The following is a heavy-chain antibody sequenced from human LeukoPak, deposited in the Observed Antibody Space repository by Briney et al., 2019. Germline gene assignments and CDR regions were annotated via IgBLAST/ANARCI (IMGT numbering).Heavy chain of an antibody. CDR3: ARDLQRSSWYSNWYFDL. V-gene: IGHV1-18*01. Sequence: ASVKVSCKASGYTFTSYGISWVRQAPGQGLEWMGWISAYNGNTNYAQKLQGRVTMTTDTSTSTAYMELRSLRSDDTAVYYCARDLQRSSWYSNWYFDLWGRGTLVTVSS. D-gene: IGHD6-13*01. CDR1: GYTFTSYG. J-gene: IGHJ2*01. CDR2: ISAYNGNT.